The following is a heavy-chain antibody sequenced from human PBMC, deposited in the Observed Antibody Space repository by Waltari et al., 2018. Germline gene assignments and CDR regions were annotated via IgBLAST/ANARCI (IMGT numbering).Heavy chain of an antibody. J-gene: IGHJ2*01. CDR1: GGSISSSSYY. CDR3: ASPHSSSRQVYFDL. CDR2: IYYSGST. V-gene: IGHV4-39*01. D-gene: IGHD6-13*01. Sequence: QLQLQESGPGLVKPSETLSLTCPFSGGSISSSSYYWGWIRQPPGKGLEWIGSIYYSGSTYYNPSLKSRVTISVATSKNQFSLKLSSVTAADTAVYYWASPHSSSRQVYFDLWGRGTLVTVSS.